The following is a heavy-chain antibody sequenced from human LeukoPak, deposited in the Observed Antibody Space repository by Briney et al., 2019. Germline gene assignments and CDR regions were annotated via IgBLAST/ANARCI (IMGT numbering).Heavy chain of an antibody. V-gene: IGHV3-66*01. CDR1: GFTVSSNY. D-gene: IGHD1-26*01. Sequence: PGGSLRLSCAATGFTVSSNYMSWVRQAPGKGLECVSVIYSGGSTYYADSVKGRFIISRDNSKNTIYLQMNSLRAEDTAVYYCARAYSGSYVDYWGQGTLVTVSP. J-gene: IGHJ4*02. CDR2: IYSGGST. CDR3: ARAYSGSYVDY.